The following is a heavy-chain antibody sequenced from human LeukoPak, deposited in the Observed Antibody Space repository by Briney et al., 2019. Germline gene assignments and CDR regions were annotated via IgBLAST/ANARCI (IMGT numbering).Heavy chain of an antibody. Sequence: SVTVSCKTSGGVFRSYAINWVRQAPGQGLEWMGLIIPFFGTPNYAQRFQGRVTITADESTSTTYMELSSLRSEDTDVYDCARGKDHYYYGMDVWGQGTSVTVSS. V-gene: IGHV1-69*01. CDR1: GGVFRSYA. CDR2: IIPFFGTP. J-gene: IGHJ6*02. CDR3: ARGKDHYYYGMDV.